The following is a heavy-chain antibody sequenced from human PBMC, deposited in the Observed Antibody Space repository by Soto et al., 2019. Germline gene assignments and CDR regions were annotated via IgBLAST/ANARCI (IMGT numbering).Heavy chain of an antibody. CDR3: ARDYSSGWYGLGY. Sequence: QVQLQESGPGLVKPSETLSLTCTVSGGSISSYYWSWIRQPPGKGLEWIGYIYYSGSTHYNPSLKSRVTISVDTSKNQFSLKLSSVTAADTAVYYCARDYSSGWYGLGYWGQGTLVTVSS. D-gene: IGHD6-19*01. V-gene: IGHV4-59*01. J-gene: IGHJ4*02. CDR1: GGSISSYY. CDR2: IYYSGST.